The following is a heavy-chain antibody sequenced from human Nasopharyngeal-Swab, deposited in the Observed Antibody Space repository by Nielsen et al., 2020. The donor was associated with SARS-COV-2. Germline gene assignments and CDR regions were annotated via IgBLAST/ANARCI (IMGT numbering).Heavy chain of an antibody. J-gene: IGHJ6*03. Sequence: SETLSLTCTVSGGSISSGSYYWSWIRQPAGKGLEWIGRIYTSGSTNYNPSLKSRVTISVDTSKNQFSLKLSSVTAADTAVYYCARGVGFCTNGVCYNKDYYYYYYMDVWGQGTTVTVSS. V-gene: IGHV4-61*02. CDR1: GGSISSGSYY. D-gene: IGHD2-8*01. CDR3: ARGVGFCTNGVCYNKDYYYYYYMDV. CDR2: IYTSGST.